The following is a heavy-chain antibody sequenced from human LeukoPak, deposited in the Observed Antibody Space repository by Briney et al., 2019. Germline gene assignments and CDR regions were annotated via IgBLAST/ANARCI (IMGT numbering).Heavy chain of an antibody. CDR2: INPNSGGT. CDR3: ARDPEYCTNGVCYIEGY. CDR1: GYTFTGYY. Sequence: ASVKVSCKASGYTFTGYYMHWVRQAPGQGLEWMGRINPNSGGTNYAQKFQGRVTMTRDTSISTAYMELSRLRSDDTAVHYCARDPEYCTNGVCYIEGYWGQGTLVTVSS. D-gene: IGHD2-8*01. V-gene: IGHV1-2*06. J-gene: IGHJ4*02.